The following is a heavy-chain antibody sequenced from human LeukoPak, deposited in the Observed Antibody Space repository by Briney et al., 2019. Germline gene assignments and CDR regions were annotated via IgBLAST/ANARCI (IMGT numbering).Heavy chain of an antibody. CDR2: IYSGGST. Sequence: GGSLRLSCAASGFTFSDYYMSWVRQAPGKGLEWVSVIYSGGSTYYADSVKGRFTISRDNSKNTLYLQMNSLRAEDTAVYYCARVGIAAAGWLDYWGQGTLVTVSS. CDR1: GFTFSDYY. V-gene: IGHV3-66*01. CDR3: ARVGIAAAGWLDY. J-gene: IGHJ4*02. D-gene: IGHD6-13*01.